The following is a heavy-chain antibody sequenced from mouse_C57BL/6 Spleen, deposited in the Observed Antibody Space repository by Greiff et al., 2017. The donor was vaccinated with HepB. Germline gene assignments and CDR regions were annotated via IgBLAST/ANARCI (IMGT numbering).Heavy chain of an antibody. CDR3: SRESSTVVATPMDY. J-gene: IGHJ4*01. CDR2: ISDGGSYT. Sequence: EVKLMESGGGLVKPGGSLKLSCAASGFTFSSYAMSWVRQTPEKRLEWVATISDGGSYTYYPDNVKGRFTISRDNAKNNLYLQMSHLKSEDTAMYYWSRESSTVVATPMDYWGQGTSVTVSS. D-gene: IGHD1-1*01. V-gene: IGHV5-4*03. CDR1: GFTFSSYA.